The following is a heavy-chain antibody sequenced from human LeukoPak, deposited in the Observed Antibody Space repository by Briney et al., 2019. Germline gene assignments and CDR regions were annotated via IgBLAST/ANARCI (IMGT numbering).Heavy chain of an antibody. CDR2: IIPIFGTA. V-gene: IGHV1-69*01. Sequence: SVKVSCKASGGTFSSYAISWVRQAPGQGLEWKGGIIPIFGTANYAQKFLGRVTITADESTSTAYMELSSLRSEDTAVYYCARGGSGSYHTAYYYYGMDVWGQGTTVTVSS. CDR1: GGTFSSYA. CDR3: ARGGSGSYHTAYYYYGMDV. J-gene: IGHJ6*02. D-gene: IGHD3-10*01.